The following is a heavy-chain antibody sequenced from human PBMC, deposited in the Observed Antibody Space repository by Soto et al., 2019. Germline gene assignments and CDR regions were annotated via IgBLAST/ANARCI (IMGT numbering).Heavy chain of an antibody. J-gene: IGHJ5*02. CDR3: AREGLVVVVPAAIYWFDP. CDR1: GGSISSSSYY. V-gene: IGHV4-39*02. D-gene: IGHD2-2*01. Sequence: SETLSLTCTVSGGSISSSSYYWGWIRQPPGKGLEWIGSIYYSGSTYYNPSLKSRVTISVDTSKNQFSLKLSSVTAADTAVYYCAREGLVVVVPAAIYWFDPWGQGTLVTVSS. CDR2: IYYSGST.